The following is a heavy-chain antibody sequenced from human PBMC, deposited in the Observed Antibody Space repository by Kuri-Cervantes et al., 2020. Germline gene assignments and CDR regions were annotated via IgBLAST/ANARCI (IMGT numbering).Heavy chain of an antibody. D-gene: IGHD3-9*01. CDR1: GFTFSSYS. V-gene: IGHV3-48*01. CDR3: ARGYDMGWGY. CDR2: ISSSSSTI. Sequence: ETLSLTCAASGFTFSSYSMNWVRQAPGKGLEWVSYISSSSSTIYYADSVKGRFTISRDNAKNSLYLQMNSLRAEDTAVYYCARGYDMGWGYWGQGTLVTVSS. J-gene: IGHJ4*02.